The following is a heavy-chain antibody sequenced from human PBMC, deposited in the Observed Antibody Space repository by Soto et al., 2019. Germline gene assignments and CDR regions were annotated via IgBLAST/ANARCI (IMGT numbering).Heavy chain of an antibody. CDR1: GGAISSGGYY. CDR3: ASAVSSSSGDYYYYYGMDV. J-gene: IGHJ6*02. CDR2: IYYSGST. Sequence: PSETLSLTCTVSGGAISSGGYYWSWIRQHPGKGLEGVGYIYYSGSTYYNPSLKSRVTISVDTSKNQFSLKLSSVTAADTAVYYCASAVSSSSGDYYYYYGMDVWGQGTTVTVSS. D-gene: IGHD6-6*01. V-gene: IGHV4-31*03.